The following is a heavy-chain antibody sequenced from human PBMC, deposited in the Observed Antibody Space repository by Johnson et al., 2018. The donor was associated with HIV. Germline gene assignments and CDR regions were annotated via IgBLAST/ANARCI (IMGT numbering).Heavy chain of an antibody. CDR1: GVTFNNAW. V-gene: IGHV3-15*01. J-gene: IGHJ3*02. D-gene: IGHD3-3*01. Sequence: AAGGVTFNNAWMSWVRQAPGKGLEWVGRIKSKTDGATTDYAAPVKGRFTISRDDSKNTLYLQMNSLRAEDTAVYYCAGWPIFGGPLPVAFDIWGQGTMVTVSS. CDR3: AGWPIFGGPLPVAFDI. CDR2: IKSKTDGATT.